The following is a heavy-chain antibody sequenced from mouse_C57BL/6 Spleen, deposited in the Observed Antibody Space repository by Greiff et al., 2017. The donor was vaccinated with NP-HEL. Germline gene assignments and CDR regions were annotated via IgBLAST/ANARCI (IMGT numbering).Heavy chain of an antibody. CDR2: IHPSDSDT. J-gene: IGHJ2*01. CDR1: GYTFTSYW. V-gene: IGHV1-74*01. D-gene: IGHD1-1*01. Sequence: QVQLKQPGAELVKPGASVKVSCKASGYTFTSYWMHWVKQRPGQGLEWIGRIHPSDSDTNYNQKFKGKATLTVDKSSSTAYMQLSSLTSEDSAVYYCAIDGTTGYFDYWGQGTTLTVSS. CDR3: AIDGTTGYFDY.